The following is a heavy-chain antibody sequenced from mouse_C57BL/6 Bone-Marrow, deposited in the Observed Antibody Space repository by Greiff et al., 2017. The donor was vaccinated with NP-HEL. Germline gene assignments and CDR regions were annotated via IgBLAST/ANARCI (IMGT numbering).Heavy chain of an antibody. CDR3: ARSIRGFRLDY. Sequence: EVKLQESGPELVKPGASVKISCKASGYSFTDYNMNWVKQSNGKSLEWIGVINPNYGTTSYNQKFKGKATLTVDQSSSTAYIQLNSLTSEDSEVYYCARSIRGFRLDYWGQGTTLTVSS. CDR1: GYSFTDYN. J-gene: IGHJ2*01. D-gene: IGHD3-1*01. V-gene: IGHV1-39*01. CDR2: INPNYGTT.